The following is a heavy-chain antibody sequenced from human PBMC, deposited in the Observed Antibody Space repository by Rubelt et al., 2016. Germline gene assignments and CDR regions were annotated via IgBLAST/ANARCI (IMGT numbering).Heavy chain of an antibody. D-gene: IGHD2-15*01. J-gene: IGHJ4*02. CDR1: GGSFSGYY. Sequence: QVQLQQWGAGLLKPSETLSLTCAVYGGSFSGYYWSWIRQPPGKGLEWIGEINHSGSTNYNPSLKSRVTISVDTSKNQFSLKLSSVTAADTAVYYCARVQYRSGAIDYWGQGTLVTVSS. CDR3: ARVQYRSGAIDY. CDR2: INHSGST. V-gene: IGHV4-34*01.